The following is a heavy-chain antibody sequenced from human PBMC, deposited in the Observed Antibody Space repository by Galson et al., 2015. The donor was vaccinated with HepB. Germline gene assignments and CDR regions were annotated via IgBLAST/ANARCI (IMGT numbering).Heavy chain of an antibody. Sequence: SLRLSCAASGFAFSDYYMTWIRQAPGEGLEWISYSSRRSDYENYADSVKGRFTISRDNAKSSLYLQMTTQRADDTAVYYCARSSGYGAGPFDSWGQGTLVIVSS. D-gene: IGHD3-10*01. J-gene: IGHJ5*01. V-gene: IGHV3-11*03. CDR2: SSRRSDYE. CDR3: ARSSGYGAGPFDS. CDR1: GFAFSDYY.